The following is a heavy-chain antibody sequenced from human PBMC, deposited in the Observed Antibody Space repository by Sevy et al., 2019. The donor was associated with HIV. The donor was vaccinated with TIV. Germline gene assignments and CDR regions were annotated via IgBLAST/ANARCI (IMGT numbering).Heavy chain of an antibody. CDR3: VKDRIETILWSKGDWFDP. Sequence: GGSLRLSCSASGFIFSNYAMHWVRQAPGKGLEYVSGLSSHNAGSTYYADSVNGRFTISRDNSKNTLDLQMTSLRTEDTAVYYCVKDRIETILWSKGDWFDPWGQGTLVTVS. J-gene: IGHJ5*02. CDR2: LSSHNAGST. CDR1: GFIFSNYA. V-gene: IGHV3-64D*06. D-gene: IGHD3-9*01.